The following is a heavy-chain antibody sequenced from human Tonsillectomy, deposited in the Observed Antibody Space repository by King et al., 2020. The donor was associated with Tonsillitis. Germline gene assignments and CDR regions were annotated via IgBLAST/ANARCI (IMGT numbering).Heavy chain of an antibody. V-gene: IGHV3-30*18. D-gene: IGHD2-15*01. CDR2: ISYDGSNK. J-gene: IGHJ4*02. CDR1: GFTFSSYG. Sequence: QLVQSGGGVVQPGRSLRLSCAASGFTFSSYGMHWVRQAPGKGLEWVAVISYDGSNKYYADSVKGRFTISRDNSKNTLYLQMNSLRAEDTAVYYCAKGGRYCSGGSCYFPYYFDYWGQGTLVTVSS. CDR3: AKGGRYCSGGSCYFPYYFDY.